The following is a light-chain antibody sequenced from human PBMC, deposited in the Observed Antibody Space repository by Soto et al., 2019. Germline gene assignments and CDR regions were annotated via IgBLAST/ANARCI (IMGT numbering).Light chain of an antibody. CDR3: QQYGSSPQIT. Sequence: EIVLTQSPGTLSLSPGERATLSCRASQSVSSSYLAWYQQKPGQAPRLLIYGASSRATGIPDRFSGSGSGTDFTLTISRLEPEDFAVYYWQQYGSSPQITFGGGTKVEI. CDR2: GAS. CDR1: QSVSSSY. V-gene: IGKV3-20*01. J-gene: IGKJ4*01.